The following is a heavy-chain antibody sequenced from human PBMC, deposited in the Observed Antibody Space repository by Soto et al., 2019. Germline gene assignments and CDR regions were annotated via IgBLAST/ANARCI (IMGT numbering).Heavy chain of an antibody. V-gene: IGHV3-15*01. CDR2: TKSKADGETT. J-gene: IGHJ4*02. Sequence: PGGSLRLSCAASGLTFSNAWMSWVRQAPGKGLEWVGRTKSKADGETTDYAAHVKGRFTISRDDSKNTVYLQMNSLKTEDTAVYYCTTVSPFSDWGQGTLVTVSS. CDR1: GLTFSNAW. CDR3: TTVSPFSD.